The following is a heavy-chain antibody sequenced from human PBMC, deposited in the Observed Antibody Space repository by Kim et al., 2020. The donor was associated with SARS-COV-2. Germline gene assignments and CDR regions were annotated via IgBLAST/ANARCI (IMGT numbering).Heavy chain of an antibody. D-gene: IGHD3-9*01. V-gene: IGHV1-3*01. CDR2: INAGNGNT. CDR3: ARGFGGILTGFDY. J-gene: IGHJ4*02. Sequence: ASVKVSCKASGYTFTSYAMHWVRQAPGQRLEWMGWINAGNGNTKYSEKFQGRVTITRDTSPSIAYMELSSLRFEDTAVYYCARGFGGILTGFDYWGQGTLVTVSS. CDR1: GYTFTSYA.